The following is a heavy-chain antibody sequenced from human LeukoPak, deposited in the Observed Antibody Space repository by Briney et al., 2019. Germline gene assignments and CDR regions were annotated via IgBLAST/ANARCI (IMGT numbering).Heavy chain of an antibody. J-gene: IGHJ4*02. V-gene: IGHV1-2*02. CDR1: GYTFTGYY. Sequence: ASVKLSCTASGYTFTGYYMHWVRQAPGQGLEWMSWINPNSGGTNYAHTFQGRVTMTRDPSISTPYMELNRLRSDDTAVYYCASAGDCSSTSCLRYWGQGTLVTVSS. D-gene: IGHD2-2*01. CDR3: ASAGDCSSTSCLRY. CDR2: INPNSGGT.